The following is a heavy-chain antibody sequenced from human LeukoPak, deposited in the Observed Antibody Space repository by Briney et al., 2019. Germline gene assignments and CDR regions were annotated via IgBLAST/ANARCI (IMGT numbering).Heavy chain of an antibody. Sequence: PGGSLRLSCAASVFTFSSYSMNWVRQAPGKGLGWLSYISSSSSRSGSSAIYYADSVKGRFTISRDNSKSTLYLQMNSLRAEDTAVYYCANDDYGDFTFDYWGQGTLVTVSS. CDR1: VFTFSSYS. CDR3: ANDDYGDFTFDY. J-gene: IGHJ4*02. CDR2: ISSSSSRSGSSAI. D-gene: IGHD4-17*01. V-gene: IGHV3-48*01.